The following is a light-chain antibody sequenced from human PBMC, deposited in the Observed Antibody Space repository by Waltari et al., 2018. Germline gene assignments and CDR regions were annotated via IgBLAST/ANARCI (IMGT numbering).Light chain of an antibody. CDR3: HQTHSFPRT. J-gene: IGKJ2*02. CDR2: GVS. V-gene: IGKV1-39*01. Sequence: DIQMTQSPSFLSASVGDGVTISCRASQSVGINLNWYQQRPGQAPNLLIFGVSSLHGGAPSRFSGSGSETVFSLTIRGLQPEDFATYYCHQTHSFPRTFGQGTKVEIK. CDR1: QSVGIN.